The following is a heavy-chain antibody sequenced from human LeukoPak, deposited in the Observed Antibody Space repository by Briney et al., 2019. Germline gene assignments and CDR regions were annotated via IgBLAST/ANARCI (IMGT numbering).Heavy chain of an antibody. Sequence: SEALSLTCTVSGGSISSSAYYWAWIRQPPGKGLEWIGSIDYTGSTYYNPSLKSRVTISADTSKNQFSLKVNSVTAADAAVFYCARDKIAVPGPDFDYWGQGTLVTVSS. CDR3: ARDKIAVPGPDFDY. D-gene: IGHD6-19*01. CDR1: GGSISSSAYY. CDR2: IDYTGST. V-gene: IGHV4-39*02. J-gene: IGHJ4*02.